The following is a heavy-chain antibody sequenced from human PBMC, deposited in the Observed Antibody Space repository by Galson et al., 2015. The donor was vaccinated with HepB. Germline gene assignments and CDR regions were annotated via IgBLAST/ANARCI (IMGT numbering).Heavy chain of an antibody. D-gene: IGHD2-21*02. J-gene: IGHJ4*02. CDR2: IYHGDSDV. Sequence: QSGAEVKKPGESLKISCKASGYSFTSYWIGWVRQMPGKGLEWLGIIYHGDSDVRYSPSFEGQVTISTDKSISTAYLQWSSLTASDTALYYCARQLIVPSGILFFDNWGQGTLVTVSS. V-gene: IGHV5-51*01. CDR3: ARQLIVPSGILFFDN. CDR1: GYSFTSYW.